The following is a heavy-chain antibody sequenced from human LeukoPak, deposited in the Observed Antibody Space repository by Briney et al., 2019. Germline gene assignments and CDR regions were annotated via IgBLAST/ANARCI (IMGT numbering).Heavy chain of an antibody. CDR3: ARALGYTAMVDY. CDR1: GFTFSSST. D-gene: IGHD5-18*01. V-gene: IGHV1-24*01. CDR2: FDPEDGET. J-gene: IGHJ4*02. Sequence: GASVKVSCKASGFTFSSSTMHWVRQAPGKGLEWMGGFDPEDGETIYAQKFQGRVTMTRDMSTSTVYMELSSLRSEDTAVYYCARALGYTAMVDYWGQGTLVTVSS.